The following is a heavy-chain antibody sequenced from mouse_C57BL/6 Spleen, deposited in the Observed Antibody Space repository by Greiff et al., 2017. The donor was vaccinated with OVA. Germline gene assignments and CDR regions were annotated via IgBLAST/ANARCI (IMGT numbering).Heavy chain of an antibody. Sequence: VQLQESGAELVRPGTSVKVSCKASGYAFTNYLIEWVKQRPGQGLEWIGVINPGSGGTNYNEKFKGKATLTADKSSSTAYMQLSSLTSEDSAVYFCARSETVVAPMDYWGQGTSVTVSS. CDR1: GYAFTNYL. CDR3: ARSETVVAPMDY. D-gene: IGHD1-1*01. V-gene: IGHV1-54*01. J-gene: IGHJ4*01. CDR2: INPGSGGT.